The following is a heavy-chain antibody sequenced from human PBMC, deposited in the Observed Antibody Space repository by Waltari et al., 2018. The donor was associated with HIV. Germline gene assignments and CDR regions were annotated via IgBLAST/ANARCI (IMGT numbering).Heavy chain of an antibody. CDR2: ISSSSSTI. CDR1: GFTFSSYS. V-gene: IGHV3-48*04. Sequence: EVQLVESGGGLVQPGGSLRLSCAASGFTFSSYSMNWVRQAPGKELEWVSYISSSSSTIYYAASVKGRFTISRDNAKNSLYLQMNGLRAEDTAVYYCARDDYGMDVWGQGTTVTVSS. CDR3: ARDDYGMDV. J-gene: IGHJ6*02.